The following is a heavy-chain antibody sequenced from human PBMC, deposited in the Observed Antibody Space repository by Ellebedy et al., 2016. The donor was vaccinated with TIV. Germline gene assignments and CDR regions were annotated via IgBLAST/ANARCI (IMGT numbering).Heavy chain of an antibody. V-gene: IGHV4-4*02. CDR3: ARQRTTLGDWFDP. Sequence: MPSETLSLTCAVSGASISSSNWWIWVRQPPGKGLEWIGEIYHSGSTNYNPSLKSRVTISVDKSKNQFSLKLSSVTAADTAVYHCARQRTTLGDWFDPWGQGTLVTVSS. D-gene: IGHD2-2*01. CDR2: IYHSGST. J-gene: IGHJ5*02. CDR1: GASISSSNW.